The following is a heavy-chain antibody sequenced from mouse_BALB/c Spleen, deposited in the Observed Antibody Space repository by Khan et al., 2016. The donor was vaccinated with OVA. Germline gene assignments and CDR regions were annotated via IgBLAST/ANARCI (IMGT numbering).Heavy chain of an antibody. D-gene: IGHD2-14*01. CDR3: ASDRYDYFDY. J-gene: IGHJ2*01. CDR1: GYTFTSYW. CDR2: IYPGDGDT. Sequence: QVRLQQSGAELARPGASVKLSCKASGYTFTSYWIQWVKQRPGQGLEWIVTIYPGDGDTRYTQKFKGKATLTADKSSSTAYIQLSSVASEDSAVYYCASDRYDYFDYWGQGTTLTVSS. V-gene: IGHV1-87*01.